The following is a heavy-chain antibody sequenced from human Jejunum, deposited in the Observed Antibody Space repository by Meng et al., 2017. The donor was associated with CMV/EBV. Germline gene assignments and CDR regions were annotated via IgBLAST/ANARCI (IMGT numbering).Heavy chain of an antibody. D-gene: IGHD3-10*01. V-gene: IGHV4-39*07. J-gene: IGHJ4*02. Sequence: SGGSISSSGYYWGWVRQPPGKGLGWIGSMYYSGSTYSNPTLKSRVTISEVTSKNQFSLYLSSVTAADTAVYYCARDASGSYYFDSWGQGTLVTVSS. CDR2: MYYSGST. CDR3: ARDASGSYYFDS. CDR1: GGSISSSGYY.